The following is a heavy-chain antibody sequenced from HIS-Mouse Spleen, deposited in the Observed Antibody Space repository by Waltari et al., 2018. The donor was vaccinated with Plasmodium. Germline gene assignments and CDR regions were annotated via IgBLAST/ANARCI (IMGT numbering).Heavy chain of an antibody. CDR2: IKQDGMDK. J-gene: IGHJ2*01. Sequence: EVQLVESGGGLVQPGGSLRLSCAASGFTFSSYWMSWVRQAPGKGMEWVANIKQDGMDKYYVDSVKGRFTISRDNAKNSLYLQMNSLRAEDTAVYYCASSWYWYFDLWGRGTLVTVSS. CDR1: GFTFSSYW. D-gene: IGHD6-13*01. CDR3: ASSWYWYFDL. V-gene: IGHV3-7*01.